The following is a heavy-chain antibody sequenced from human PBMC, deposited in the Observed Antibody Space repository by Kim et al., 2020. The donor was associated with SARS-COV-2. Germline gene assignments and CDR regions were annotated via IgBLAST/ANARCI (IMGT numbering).Heavy chain of an antibody. D-gene: IGHD6-19*01. CDR3: AREGHSRGGGVWFDN. J-gene: IGHJ3*02. V-gene: IGHV3-33*08. CDR2: IWADESNK. CDR1: GFTFGNTH. Sequence: GGSLRLSCAASGFTFGNTHMHWVRQAPGKGLAWVSFIWADESNKDYVDSVKGRFTVSRDNSKNTLYLQINSLRVEDTAVYYCAREGHSRGGGVWFDNWG.